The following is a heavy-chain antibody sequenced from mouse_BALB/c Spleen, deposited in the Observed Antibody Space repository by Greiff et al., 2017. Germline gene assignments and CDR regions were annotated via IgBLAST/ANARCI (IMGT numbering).Heavy chain of an antibody. V-gene: IGHV5-17*02. D-gene: IGHD2-14*01. CDR1: GFTFSSFG. CDR2: ISSGSSTI. J-gene: IGHJ3*01. Sequence: EVHLVESGGGLVQPGGSRKLSCAASGFTFSSFGMHWVRQAPEKGLEWVAYISSGSSTIYYADTVKGRFTISRDNPKNTLFLQMTSLRSEDTAMYYCAIPNYRYDVGWFAYWGQGTLVTVSA. CDR3: AIPNYRYDVGWFAY.